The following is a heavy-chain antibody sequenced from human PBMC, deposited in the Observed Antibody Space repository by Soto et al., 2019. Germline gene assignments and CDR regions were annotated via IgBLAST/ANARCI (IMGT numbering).Heavy chain of an antibody. Sequence: ASVKVSCQASGYSFTSYYMHWVRQAPGQGLEWMGIINPSGGSTSYARKFQGRVTMTRDTSTSTVYMELSSLRSEDTAVYYCAREVYCSGGSCRTPYYGMDVWGQGTTVTVSS. CDR2: INPSGGST. J-gene: IGHJ6*02. CDR3: AREVYCSGGSCRTPYYGMDV. D-gene: IGHD2-15*01. CDR1: GYSFTSYY. V-gene: IGHV1-46*01.